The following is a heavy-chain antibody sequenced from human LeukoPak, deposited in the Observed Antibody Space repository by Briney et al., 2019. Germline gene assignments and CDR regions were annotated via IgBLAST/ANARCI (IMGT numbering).Heavy chain of an antibody. D-gene: IGHD2-8*02. V-gene: IGHV1-18*01. CDR1: GYIFTDCG. J-gene: IGHJ4*02. CDR3: AKDIHPGLGTGASCCFDY. Sequence: ASVKVSCKASGYIFTDCGISWVRQAPGQGVEWMGWISGYNGNTNYAQSLQGRVTITTDTSTSTTYMELRSLRSDDTAVYYCAKDIHPGLGTGASCCFDYWGQGTLVTVSS. CDR2: ISGYNGNT.